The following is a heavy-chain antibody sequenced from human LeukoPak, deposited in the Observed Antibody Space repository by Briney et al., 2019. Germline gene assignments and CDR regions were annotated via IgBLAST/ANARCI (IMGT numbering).Heavy chain of an antibody. CDR1: GGSFSGYY. D-gene: IGHD4-17*01. Sequence: SETLSLTCAVCGGSFSGYYRSWIRQPPGKGLEWIGEINHSGSTNYNPSLKSRVTISVDTSKNQFSLKLSSVTAADTAVYYCARRRAFPYGDYDYWGQGTLVTVSS. V-gene: IGHV4-34*01. J-gene: IGHJ4*02. CDR2: INHSGST. CDR3: ARRRAFPYGDYDY.